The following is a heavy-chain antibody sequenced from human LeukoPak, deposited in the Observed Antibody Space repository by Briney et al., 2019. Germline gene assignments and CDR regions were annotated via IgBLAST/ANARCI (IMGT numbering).Heavy chain of an antibody. CDR1: GFTFDDYA. CDR3: ARTSGGLLRLSYYYYYGMDV. V-gene: IGHV3-9*01. Sequence: GRSLRLSCAASGFTFDDYAMHWVRQAPGKGLEWVSGISWNSGSIGYADSVKGRFTISRDNAKNSLYLQMNSLRAEDTAVYYCARTSGGLLRLSYYYYYGMDVWGQGTTVTVSS. D-gene: IGHD3-3*01. CDR2: ISWNSGSI. J-gene: IGHJ6*02.